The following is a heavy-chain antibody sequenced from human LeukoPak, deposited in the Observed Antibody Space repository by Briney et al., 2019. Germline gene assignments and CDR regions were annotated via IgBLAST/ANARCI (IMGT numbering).Heavy chain of an antibody. D-gene: IGHD1-26*01. CDR2: IDPNGRYT. CDR3: ARDPRGSPYYFDY. J-gene: IGHJ4*02. V-gene: IGHV3-74*01. CDR1: GFTFSNHY. Sequence: GGSLRLSCAASGFTFSNHYMHWVRQAPGKGLVSVSRIDPNGRYTSYADSVKGRFTISRDNAKNTVYLQMNSLRVEDAAVYYCARDPRGSPYYFDYWGQGTLVTVSS.